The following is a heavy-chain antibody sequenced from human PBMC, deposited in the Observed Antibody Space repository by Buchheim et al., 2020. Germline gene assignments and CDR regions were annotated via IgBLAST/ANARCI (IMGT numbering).Heavy chain of an antibody. CDR2: INHSGST. D-gene: IGHD4-17*01. Sequence: QVQLQQWGAGLLKPSETLSLTCAVYGGSFSGYYWSWIRQPPGKGLEWIGEINHSGSTNYNPSLKSRVTTSVDTSKNQFSLKLSSVTAADTAVYYCARGRDYGDYFDYWGQGTL. J-gene: IGHJ4*02. CDR3: ARGRDYGDYFDY. V-gene: IGHV4-34*01. CDR1: GGSFSGYY.